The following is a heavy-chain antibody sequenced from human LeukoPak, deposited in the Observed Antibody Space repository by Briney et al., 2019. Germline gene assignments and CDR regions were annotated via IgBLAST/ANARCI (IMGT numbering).Heavy chain of an antibody. J-gene: IGHJ4*02. CDR2: ISHSGST. CDR1: GFPFSNAW. D-gene: IGHD6-13*01. V-gene: IGHV4-34*01. CDR3: ARAAGTSWFRN. Sequence: GSLRLSCAASGFPFSNAWMSWIRQPPGKGLEWIGEISHSGSTNYNPSLKTRVTISIDTSKNQFSLKLSSVTAADTAVYYCARAAGTSWFRNWGQGTLVTVSS.